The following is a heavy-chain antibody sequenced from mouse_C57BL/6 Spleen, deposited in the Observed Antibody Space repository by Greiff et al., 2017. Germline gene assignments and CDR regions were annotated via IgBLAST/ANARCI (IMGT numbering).Heavy chain of an antibody. D-gene: IGHD1-1*01. J-gene: IGHJ1*03. CDR1: GYTFTSYW. CDR3: ARSDGSSPYWYFDV. V-gene: IGHV1-61*01. Sequence: QVQLQQPGAELVRPGSSVKLSCKASGYTFTSYWMDWVKQRPGQGLEWIGNIYPSDSETNYNQKFKDKATLTVDKSSSTAYMQLSSLTSEDSAVYYCARSDGSSPYWYFDVWGTGTTVTVSS. CDR2: IYPSDSET.